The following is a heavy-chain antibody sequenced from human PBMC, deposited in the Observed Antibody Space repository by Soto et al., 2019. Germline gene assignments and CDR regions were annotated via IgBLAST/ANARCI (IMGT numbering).Heavy chain of an antibody. D-gene: IGHD1-1*01. CDR2: IWYDGSNK. Sequence: QVQLVESGGGVVQPGRSLRLSCAASGFTFSSYGMHWVRQAPGKGLEWVAVIWYDGSNKYYADSVKGRFTISRDNSKNTLYLQINSLGAEDKAVYYCATEWRGGRDTTPIDYWGQGTLVTVSS. V-gene: IGHV3-33*01. J-gene: IGHJ4*02. CDR3: ATEWRGGRDTTPIDY. CDR1: GFTFSSYG.